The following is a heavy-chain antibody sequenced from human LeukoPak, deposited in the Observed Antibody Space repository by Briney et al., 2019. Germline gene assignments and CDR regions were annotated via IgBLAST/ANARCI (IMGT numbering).Heavy chain of an antibody. V-gene: IGHV1-69*05. J-gene: IGHJ3*02. CDR2: IIPIFGTA. CDR1: GGTFSSYA. D-gene: IGHD2-15*01. CDR3: ARGAADSDAFDI. Sequence: SVKVSCKASGGTFSSYAISWVRQAPGRGLEWMGGIIPIFGTANYAQKFQGRVTITTDESTSTAYMELSSLRSEDTAVYYCARGAADSDAFDIWGQGTMVTVSS.